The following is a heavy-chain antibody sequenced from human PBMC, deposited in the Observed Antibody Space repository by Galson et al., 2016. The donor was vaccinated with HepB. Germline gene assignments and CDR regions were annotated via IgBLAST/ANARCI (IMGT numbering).Heavy chain of an antibody. D-gene: IGHD5-24*01. CDR2: ITGTSVK. CDR3: ARSVEGAFEL. Sequence: SLRLSCAASGFRFSDYSMNWIRQAPGKGLEWISYITGTSVKHYLDSVEGRFFISRDNVRNSVSLQMDSLRDGDTGVYYCARSVEGAFELWGHGTMVTVSS. CDR1: GFRFSDYS. V-gene: IGHV3-48*02. J-gene: IGHJ3*01.